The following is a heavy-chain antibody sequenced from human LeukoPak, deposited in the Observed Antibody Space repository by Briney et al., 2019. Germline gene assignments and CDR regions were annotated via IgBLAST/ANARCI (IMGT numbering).Heavy chain of an antibody. V-gene: IGHV4-4*02. D-gene: IGHD3-10*01. Sequence: SETLSLTCAVSGGSISSSNWWSWVRQPPGKGLEWIGEIYHSGSTNYNPSLKSRVTISVDKSKNQFSLKLSSVTAPDTAVYYCARPDYYDSGSYAYWGQGSLVTVSS. CDR1: GGSISSSNW. CDR2: IYHSGST. J-gene: IGHJ4*02. CDR3: ARPDYYDSGSYAY.